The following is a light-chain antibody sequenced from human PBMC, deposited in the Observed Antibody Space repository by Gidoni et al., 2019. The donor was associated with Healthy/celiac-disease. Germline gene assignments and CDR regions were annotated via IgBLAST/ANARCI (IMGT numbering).Light chain of an antibody. CDR3: QQYYRSPWT. CDR2: WAS. Sequence: DIVMTQSPDSLAVSLGERATINCKSSQSFLYSSSNKNYLAWYQQRPGQPPKLLIDWASTRESGVPDRFSGSGSGTDFTLTISSLQAEDVAVYYCQQYYRSPWTFGQGTKVEIK. CDR1: QSFLYSSSNKNY. V-gene: IGKV4-1*01. J-gene: IGKJ1*01.